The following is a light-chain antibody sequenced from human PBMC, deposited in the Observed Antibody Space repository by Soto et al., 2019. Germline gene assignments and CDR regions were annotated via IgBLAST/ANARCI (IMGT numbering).Light chain of an antibody. CDR3: QQYNSYPST. CDR1: QSISSW. V-gene: IGKV1-5*01. Sequence: DIQMTQSPSTLSASVGDRVTITCRASQSISSWLAWYQQKPGKAPKLLIYDASSLESGVPSRFSGSGSGTEFTLTISSLQPVDFATYYCQQYNSYPSTFGQGTKVDIK. J-gene: IGKJ1*01. CDR2: DAS.